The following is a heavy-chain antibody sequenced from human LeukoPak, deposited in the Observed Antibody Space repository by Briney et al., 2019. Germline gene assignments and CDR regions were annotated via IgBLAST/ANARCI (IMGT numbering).Heavy chain of an antibody. J-gene: IGHJ5*02. CDR2: INHSGST. CDR1: GYSISSGYY. D-gene: IGHD3-3*01. Sequence: SETLSLTCAVSGYSISSGYYWGWIRQPPGKGLEWIGEINHSGSTNYNPSLKSRVTISVDTSKNQFSLKLSSVTAADTAVYYCARTGTTYYDFWSGSLNWFDPWGQGTLVTVSS. V-gene: IGHV4-38-2*01. CDR3: ARTGTTYYDFWSGSLNWFDP.